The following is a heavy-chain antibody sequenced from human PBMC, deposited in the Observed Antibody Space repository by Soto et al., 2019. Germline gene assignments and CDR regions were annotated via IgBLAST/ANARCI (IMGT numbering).Heavy chain of an antibody. CDR3: ARSFRYYLGSGSYKDYLDY. V-gene: IGHV2-70*01. D-gene: IGHD3-10*01. J-gene: IGHJ4*02. Sequence: SSPTLVNPTQTLILTCTFSGFSLSTSGMCVSWIRQSPGKALEWLALIEWDDDKYYSTSLKTRLTVSRDTSTNQVVLTMTNLDPVDTATYYCARSFRYYLGSGSYKDYLDYWGQGTQVTVSS. CDR1: GFSLSTSGMC. CDR2: IEWDDDK.